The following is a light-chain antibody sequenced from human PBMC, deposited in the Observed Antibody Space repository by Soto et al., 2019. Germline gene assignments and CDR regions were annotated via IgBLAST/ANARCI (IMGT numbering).Light chain of an antibody. CDR1: QSIVTY. CDR3: HQSYSTPSWT. V-gene: IGKV1-39*01. CDR2: AAS. J-gene: IGKJ1*01. Sequence: DIPMTQSPSSLSASVGDRVTITCRASQSIVTYLNWYLQKPGKAPKLLIYAASNLQSGVPSRFSGSGSGTDFTLTISSLQPEDFATYFCHQSYSTPSWTFGQGTKVEIK.